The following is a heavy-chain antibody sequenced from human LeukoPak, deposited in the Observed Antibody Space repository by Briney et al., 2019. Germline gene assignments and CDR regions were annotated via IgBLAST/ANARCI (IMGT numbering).Heavy chain of an antibody. J-gene: IGHJ4*02. D-gene: IGHD3-9*01. V-gene: IGHV4-59*06. CDR1: GDSISSFQ. CDR2: IYYSGST. CDR3: ARGDILTGYYKAQYYFDY. Sequence: SETLSLTCTVSGDSISSFQWSWIRQPPGKGLEWIGYIYYSGSTYYNPSLKSRVTISVDTSKNQFSLKLSSVTAADTAVYYCARGDILTGYYKAQYYFDYWGQGTLVTVSS.